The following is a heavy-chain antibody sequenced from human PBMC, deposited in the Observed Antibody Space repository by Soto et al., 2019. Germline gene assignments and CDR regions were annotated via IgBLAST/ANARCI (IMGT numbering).Heavy chain of an antibody. CDR2: IHYTGSA. CDR3: ATNRALETPEDYFDY. CDR1: GGSISSGDHF. Sequence: PSETRSLTCTVAGGSISSGDHFWYWIRQSPPKGLEWIGYIHYTGSAYYTPSLQSRVTMSMDTSKNQFSLKMNSVTAAHSTVYYCATNRALETPEDYFDYWGQGTQVTVSS. J-gene: IGHJ4*02. D-gene: IGHD1-1*01. V-gene: IGHV4-30-4*08.